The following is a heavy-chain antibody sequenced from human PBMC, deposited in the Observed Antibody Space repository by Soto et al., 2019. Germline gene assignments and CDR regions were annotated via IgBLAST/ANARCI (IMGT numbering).Heavy chain of an antibody. J-gene: IGHJ4*02. Sequence: QVPLVESGGGVVQPGRSLRLSCAASGFTFSSYGMHWVRQAPGKGLEWVAVISYDGSNKYYADSVKGRFTISRDNSKNTLYLQMNSLRAEDTAVYYCAKDSRTGTTSLTLFDYWGQGTLVTVSS. V-gene: IGHV3-30*18. D-gene: IGHD1-7*01. CDR1: GFTFSSYG. CDR3: AKDSRTGTTSLTLFDY. CDR2: ISYDGSNK.